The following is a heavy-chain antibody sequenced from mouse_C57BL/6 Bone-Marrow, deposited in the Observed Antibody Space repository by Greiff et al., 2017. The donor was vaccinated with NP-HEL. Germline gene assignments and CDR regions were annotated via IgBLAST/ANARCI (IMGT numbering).Heavy chain of an antibody. CDR3: AKLRSHWYFDV. Sequence: EVMLVESEGGLVQPGSSMKLSCTASGFTFSDYYMAWVRQVPEKGLEWVANINYDGSSTYYLDSLNSRFIISRDNAKNILYLQMSSLKSEDTATYYCAKLRSHWYFDVWGTGTTVTVSS. V-gene: IGHV5-16*01. J-gene: IGHJ1*03. CDR2: INYDGSST. D-gene: IGHD1-1*01. CDR1: GFTFSDYY.